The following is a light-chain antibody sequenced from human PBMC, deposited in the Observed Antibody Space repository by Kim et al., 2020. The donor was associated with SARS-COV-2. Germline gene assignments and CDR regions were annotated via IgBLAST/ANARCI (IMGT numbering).Light chain of an antibody. V-gene: IGLV2-23*02. Sequence: SITISCTGNNTDVGSYDLVSWYHQLPGKAPRVVISGVSKRPSGVSSRFSASRSGNTASLTISGLQADDAGDYYCCSYVGGNSFAVFGTGTKVTVL. CDR2: GVS. J-gene: IGLJ1*01. CDR1: NTDVGSYDL. CDR3: CSYVGGNSFAV.